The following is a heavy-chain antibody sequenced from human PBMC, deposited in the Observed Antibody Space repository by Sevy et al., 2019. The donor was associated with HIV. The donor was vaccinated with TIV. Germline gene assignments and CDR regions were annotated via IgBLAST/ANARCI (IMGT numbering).Heavy chain of an antibody. J-gene: IGHJ4*02. D-gene: IGHD3-3*01. Sequence: ASVKVSCKASGYTFTSYDINWVRQATGQGLEWMGWMNPNRGNTGYAQKFQGRVTMTRNTSISTAYMELSSLRSEDTAVYYCARGGRIFGVVVLGDYWGQGTLVTVSS. CDR2: MNPNRGNT. CDR3: ARGGRIFGVVVLGDY. V-gene: IGHV1-8*01. CDR1: GYTFTSYD.